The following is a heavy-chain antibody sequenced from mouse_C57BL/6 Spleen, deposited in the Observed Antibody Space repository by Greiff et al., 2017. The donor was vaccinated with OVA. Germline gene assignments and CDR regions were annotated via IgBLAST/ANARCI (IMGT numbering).Heavy chain of an antibody. Sequence: VHVKQSGPELVKPGASVKMSCKASGYTFTDYNMHWVKQSHGKSLEWIGYINPNNGGTSYNQKFKGKATLTVNKSSSTAYMELRSLTSEDSAVYYCARGGDYDGGYFDYWGQGTTLTVSS. CDR2: INPNNGGT. D-gene: IGHD2-4*01. V-gene: IGHV1-22*01. J-gene: IGHJ2*01. CDR1: GYTFTDYN. CDR3: ARGGDYDGGYFDY.